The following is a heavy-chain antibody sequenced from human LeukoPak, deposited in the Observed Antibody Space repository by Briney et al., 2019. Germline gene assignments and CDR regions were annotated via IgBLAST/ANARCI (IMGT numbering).Heavy chain of an antibody. CDR3: ARKPPGYSYGYMGGPFDY. Sequence: PSETLSLTCAVYGGSFSGYYWSWIRQPPGKGLEWIGEINHSGSTNYNPSLKSRVTISVDTSKNQFSLKLSSVTAADTAVYYCARKPPGYSYGYMGGPFDYWGQGTLVTVSS. CDR1: GGSFSGYY. CDR2: INHSGST. V-gene: IGHV4-34*01. J-gene: IGHJ4*02. D-gene: IGHD5-18*01.